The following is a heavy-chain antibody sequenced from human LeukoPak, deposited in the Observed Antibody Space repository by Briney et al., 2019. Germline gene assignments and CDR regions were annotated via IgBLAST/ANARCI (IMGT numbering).Heavy chain of an antibody. CDR3: ARGEYCSGGSCRNYNWFDP. J-gene: IGHJ5*02. Sequence: KASETLSLTCTVSGGSISSYYWSWIRQPPGKGLEWIGYIYYSGSTNYNPSLKSRVTISVDTSKNQFSLKLSSVTAADTAVYYCARGEYCSGGSCRNYNWFDPWGQGTLVTVSS. CDR1: GGSISSYY. V-gene: IGHV4-59*01. D-gene: IGHD2-15*01. CDR2: IYYSGST.